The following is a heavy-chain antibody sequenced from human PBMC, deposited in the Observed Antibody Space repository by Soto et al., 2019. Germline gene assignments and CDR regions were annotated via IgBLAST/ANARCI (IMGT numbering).Heavy chain of an antibody. V-gene: IGHV2-5*02. D-gene: IGHD2-21*01. CDR2: IYWDDDK. J-gene: IGHJ4*02. Sequence: QITLKESGPTLVKPTQTLTLTCTFSGFSLNTGGVGVVWISQPPGKALEWLAVIYWDDDKRYSPSLKSRLTISKDTSKNLVVLTMTNMDPVDTATFYCTHTPFFGDKLDYWGQGALVTVSS. CDR3: THTPFFGDKLDY. CDR1: GFSLNTGGVG.